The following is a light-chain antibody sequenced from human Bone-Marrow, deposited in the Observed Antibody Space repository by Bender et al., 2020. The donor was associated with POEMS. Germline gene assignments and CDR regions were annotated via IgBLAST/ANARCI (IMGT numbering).Light chain of an antibody. V-gene: IGLV1-44*01. CDR3: ATWDDSLNGWV. J-gene: IGLJ3*02. CDR2: NNS. CDR1: SSKFGSYP. Sequence: QSVLTQPPSASGTPGQRVTISCSGSSSKFGSYPVNWYQQLPGAAPKLVSFNNSQRPSGVPDRFSGSNSGTSASLAISGLLSADEADFYCATWDDSLNGWVLGGGTKLTVL.